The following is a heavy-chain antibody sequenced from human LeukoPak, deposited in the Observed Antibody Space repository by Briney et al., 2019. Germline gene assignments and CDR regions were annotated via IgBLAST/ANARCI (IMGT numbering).Heavy chain of an antibody. CDR3: ARGAMISNPGDV. Sequence: PSETLSLTCSVSGVSINSRDYYWIWVRQAPGRALEWLGSIYSSGNSYFGPSFQSRAAISVDTSKNYLSLTLTSLTAADTALYFCARGAMISNPGDVWGKGTQVTVSS. D-gene: IGHD2-21*01. CDR2: IYSSGNS. CDR1: GVSINSRDYY. V-gene: IGHV4-39*01. J-gene: IGHJ6*03.